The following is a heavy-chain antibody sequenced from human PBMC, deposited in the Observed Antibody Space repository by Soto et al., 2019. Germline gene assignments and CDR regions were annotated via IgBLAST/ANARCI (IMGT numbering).Heavy chain of an antibody. J-gene: IGHJ6*02. Sequence: EVQLLESGGGLVQPGGSLRLSCAASGFTFSSYAMTWVRQAPGKGLEWVSALSGSGVSTYYADSVKGRFTISSDNSKNTLQLQMNSRRAEDTAVYYCAKGGGSKDYYDTSGYYLYYYDAMDVWGQGTTVTVSS. CDR2: LSGSGVST. CDR1: GFTFSSYA. V-gene: IGHV3-23*01. CDR3: AKGGGSKDYYDTSGYYLYYYDAMDV. D-gene: IGHD3-22*01.